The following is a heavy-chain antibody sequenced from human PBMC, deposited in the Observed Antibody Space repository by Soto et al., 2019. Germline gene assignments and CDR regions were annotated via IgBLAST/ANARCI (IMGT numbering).Heavy chain of an antibody. J-gene: IGHJ4*02. V-gene: IGHV4-34*01. CDR2: INHSGST. CDR1: GGSFSGYY. CDR3: ARGRGGSYHNFDY. Sequence: SETLSFTCAVYGGSFSGYYWSWIRQPPGKGLEWIGEINHSGSTNYNPSLKSRVTISVDTSKNQFSLKLSSVTAADTAVYYCARGRGGSYHNFDYWGQGTLVTVSS. D-gene: IGHD1-26*01.